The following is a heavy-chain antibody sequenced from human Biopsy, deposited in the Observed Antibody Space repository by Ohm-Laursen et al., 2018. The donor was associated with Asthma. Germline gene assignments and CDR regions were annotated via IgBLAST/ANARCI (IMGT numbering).Heavy chain of an antibody. CDR2: INSVFGTT. V-gene: IGHV1-69*13. CDR3: ARKAGSCISRTCYSLDF. J-gene: IGHJ4*02. D-gene: IGHD2-2*01. Sequence: SEKVSCKSLGGTFNTYVIGWVRQAPGQGLEWMGGINSVFGTTTYPQKFQDRATITADDSTSTVYMELSSLRSEDTAVYYCARKAGSCISRTCYSLDFWGQGTLVTVSS. CDR1: GGTFNTYV.